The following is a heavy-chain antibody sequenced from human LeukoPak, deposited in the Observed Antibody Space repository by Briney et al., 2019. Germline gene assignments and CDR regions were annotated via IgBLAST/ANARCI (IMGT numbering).Heavy chain of an antibody. CDR1: GYSFTSYW. Sequence: GESLKIASKGSGYSFTSYWIGWVRQMPGKGLEWMGIIHPPDSDTRYSPSLQGQVTISADKYINTAYLQWNSLKASDTAMYYCARWGGYCTGGSCYPLYYDSWGQGTLVTVSS. CDR2: IHPPDSDT. J-gene: IGHJ4*02. D-gene: IGHD2-15*01. V-gene: IGHV5-51*01. CDR3: ARWGGYCTGGSCYPLYYDS.